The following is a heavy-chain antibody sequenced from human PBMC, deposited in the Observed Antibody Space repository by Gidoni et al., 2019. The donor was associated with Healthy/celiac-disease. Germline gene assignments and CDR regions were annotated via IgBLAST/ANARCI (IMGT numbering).Heavy chain of an antibody. Sequence: EVQLVESGGGLVKPGGSLRLSCAASGFTFSNAWMSWVRQAPGKGLEWVGRIKSKTDGGTTDYAAPVKGRFTISRDDSKNTLYLQMNSLKTEDTAVYYCTTTLLRFLEWYPGDDAFDIWGQGTMVTVSS. CDR2: IKSKTDGGTT. CDR1: GFTFSNAW. J-gene: IGHJ3*02. CDR3: TTTLLRFLEWYPGDDAFDI. V-gene: IGHV3-15*01. D-gene: IGHD3-3*01.